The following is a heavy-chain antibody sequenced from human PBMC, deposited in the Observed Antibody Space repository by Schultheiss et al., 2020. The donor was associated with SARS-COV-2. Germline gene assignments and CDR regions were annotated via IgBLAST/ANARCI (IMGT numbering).Heavy chain of an antibody. V-gene: IGHV3-64*02. Sequence: GESLKISCAASGFTFSSYAMHWVRQAPGKGLEYVSAISSNGGSTYYADSVKGRFTISRDNSKNTLYLQMGSLRAEDTAVYYCARDRTTYDYWGQGTLVTVSS. CDR2: ISSNGGST. J-gene: IGHJ4*02. D-gene: IGHD2-2*01. CDR3: ARDRTTYDY. CDR1: GFTFSSYA.